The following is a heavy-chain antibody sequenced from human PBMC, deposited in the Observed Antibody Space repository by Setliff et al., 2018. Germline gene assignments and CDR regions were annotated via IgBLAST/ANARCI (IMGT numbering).Heavy chain of an antibody. CDR1: GYSISSGYY. D-gene: IGHD6-13*01. J-gene: IGHJ4*02. V-gene: IGHV4-38-2*01. Sequence: SETLSLTCAVSGYSISSGYYWGWIRQPPGKGLEWIGNIYHSGGAYYNPSLKSRVTISVDTSKNQFSLKLNSVAAADTAVYYCARNRQLATRLYWGQGTLVT. CDR3: ARNRQLATRLY. CDR2: IYHSGGA.